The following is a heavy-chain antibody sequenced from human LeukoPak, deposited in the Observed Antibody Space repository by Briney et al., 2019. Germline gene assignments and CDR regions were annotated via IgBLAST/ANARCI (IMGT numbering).Heavy chain of an antibody. CDR1: GFPFCSYW. CDR3: ARGYSNYVDY. D-gene: IGHD4-11*01. Sequence: GGPLRLSCAASGFPFCSYWMHWACQAAGKGPVWGARINSDGSNTIYADPVKGRFTTSRDNAKNTMYLQMNSPRAEDTAVYDCARGYSNYVDYWGPGTMVTVSS. V-gene: IGHV3-74*01. J-gene: IGHJ4*02. CDR2: INSDGSNT.